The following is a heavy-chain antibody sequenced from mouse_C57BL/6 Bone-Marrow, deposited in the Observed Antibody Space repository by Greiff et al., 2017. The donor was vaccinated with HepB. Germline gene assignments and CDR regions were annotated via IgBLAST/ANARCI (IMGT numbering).Heavy chain of an antibody. Sequence: VQLQQSGPELMKPGASVKLSCKASGYSFTGYYMEWVKQSHGNILEWIGYIFPYNGGSSYNQKFKGKATLTVDKSSSTAYMELSSLTAEDSAVYYCARDGYDYAMDYWGQGTSVTVSS. D-gene: IGHD2-2*01. CDR2: IFPYNGGS. CDR3: ARDGYDYAMDY. CDR1: GYSFTGYY. V-gene: IGHV1-31*01. J-gene: IGHJ4*01.